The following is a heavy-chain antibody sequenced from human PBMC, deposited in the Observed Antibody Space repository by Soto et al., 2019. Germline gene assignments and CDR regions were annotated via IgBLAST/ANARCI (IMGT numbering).Heavy chain of an antibody. CDR1: GYSFPDFY. V-gene: IGHV1-46*01. CDR2: INPNSGST. CDR3: AREDHFVADY. Sequence: QVQLVQSGAEVKKPGASMRISCKASGYSFPDFYMYWVRQAPGQGPEWMGMINPNSGSTTYAPKFQGRVTMTRDRSATTVYMELRSLGSEDTAVYYCAREDHFVADYWGQGTLVIVSS. D-gene: IGHD6-6*01. J-gene: IGHJ4*02.